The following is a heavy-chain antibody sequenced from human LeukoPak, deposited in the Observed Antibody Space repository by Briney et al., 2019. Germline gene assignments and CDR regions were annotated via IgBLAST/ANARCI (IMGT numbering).Heavy chain of an antibody. CDR1: GSTFSSYW. CDR3: ARDYRPYYDILTGYGADPAFDI. V-gene: IGHV3-7*01. D-gene: IGHD3-9*01. Sequence: GGSLRLSCAASGSTFSSYWMSWVRQAPGKGLEWVGNIKQDGGETYYVDSVKGRFTISRDNAKNSLYLQMNSLRAEDTAVYYCARDYRPYYDILTGYGADPAFDIWGQGTMVTVSS. CDR2: IKQDGGET. J-gene: IGHJ3*02.